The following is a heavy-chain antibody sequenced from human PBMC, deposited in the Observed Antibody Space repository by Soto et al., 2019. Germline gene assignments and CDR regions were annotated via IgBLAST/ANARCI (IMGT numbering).Heavy chain of an antibody. CDR1: GFIFNNYA. J-gene: IGHJ4*02. CDR3: AKDGAFYDFVTRYYLTRHYFDY. V-gene: IGHV3-23*01. D-gene: IGHD3-9*01. CDR2: ISAGGGSP. Sequence: GGSLRLSCAASGFIFNNYAMSWVRQAPGKGLEWVSFISAGGGSPNYADSVKGRFTISRDNSKNMLYLQMNSLRAEDTAVYYCAKDGAFYDFVTRYYLTRHYFDYCGQGSPVTVSS.